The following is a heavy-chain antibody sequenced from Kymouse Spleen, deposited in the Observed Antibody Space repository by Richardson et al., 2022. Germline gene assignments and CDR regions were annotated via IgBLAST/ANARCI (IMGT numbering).Heavy chain of an antibody. Sequence: QVQLQQWGAGLLKPSETLSLTCAVYGGSFSGYYWSWIRQPPGKGLEWIGEINHSGSTNYNPSLKSRVTISVDTSKNQFSLKLSSVTAADTAVYYCARAAVTTKEHYFDYWGQGTLVTVSS. CDR3: ARAAVTTKEHYFDY. CDR2: INHSGST. V-gene: IGHV4-34*01. D-gene: IGHD4-17*01. J-gene: IGHJ4*02. CDR1: GGSFSGYY.